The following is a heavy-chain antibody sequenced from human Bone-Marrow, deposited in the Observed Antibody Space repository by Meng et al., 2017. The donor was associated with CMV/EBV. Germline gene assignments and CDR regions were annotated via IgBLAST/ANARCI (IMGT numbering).Heavy chain of an antibody. CDR3: ARDPRGPIVVVPAAGWFDP. CDR2: ISSSSSYI. J-gene: IGHJ5*02. V-gene: IGHV3-21*01. Sequence: GGSLRLSCAASGFTFSSYSMNWVRQAPGKGLEWVSSISSSSSYIYYADSVKGRFTISRDNAKNSLYLQMNSLRAEDTAVYYCARDPRGPIVVVPAAGWFDPWGQGTLVTVSS. CDR1: GFTFSSYS. D-gene: IGHD2-2*01.